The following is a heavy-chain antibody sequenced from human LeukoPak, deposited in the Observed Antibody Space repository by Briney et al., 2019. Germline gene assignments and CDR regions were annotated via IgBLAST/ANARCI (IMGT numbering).Heavy chain of an antibody. CDR2: IYYNGAT. D-gene: IGHD2-15*01. CDR3: ARTPGSPWAGWGYYHCMDV. V-gene: IGHV4-39*01. Sequence: SETLSLTCTVSGGSISSYYWSWLRQPPGKGLEWIGTIYYNGATYYNLSLTSRVTISADTSKNQFSLKLTSVTAADTAVYYCARTPGSPWAGWGYYHCMDVWGKGTTVTISS. CDR1: GGSISSYY. J-gene: IGHJ6*03.